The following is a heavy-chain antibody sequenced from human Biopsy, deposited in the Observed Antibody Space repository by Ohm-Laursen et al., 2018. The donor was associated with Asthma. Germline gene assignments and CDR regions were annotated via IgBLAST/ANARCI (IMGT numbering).Heavy chain of an antibody. V-gene: IGHV1-69*01. J-gene: IGHJ6*02. CDR2: IMTVFGTT. Sequence: SSVKVSCKVPGGTFSNFAISWVRQAPGQGLEWLGGIMTVFGTTNYAQKFQGRVTITADESTSTAYMEVTSLRSEDTAIYYCARCQVGYSSGWSLLLKKIYYSGMDVWGQGTAVTVCS. D-gene: IGHD6-19*01. CDR1: GGTFSNFA. CDR3: ARCQVGYSSGWSLLLKKIYYSGMDV.